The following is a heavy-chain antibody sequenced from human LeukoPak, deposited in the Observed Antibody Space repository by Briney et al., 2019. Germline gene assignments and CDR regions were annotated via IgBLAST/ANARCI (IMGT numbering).Heavy chain of an antibody. CDR2: ISGSGGST. CDR3: AKDRDYYGSGSPSGY. CDR1: GFTFSSYA. D-gene: IGHD3-10*01. J-gene: IGHJ4*02. V-gene: IGHV3-23*01. Sequence: GGSLRLSCAASGFTFSSYAMSWVRQAPGKGLEWVSAISGSGGSTYYADSVKGRFTISRDNSKNTLYLQMNSLRAEDTAVYYCAKDRDYYGSGSPSGYWGQGTLVTVSS.